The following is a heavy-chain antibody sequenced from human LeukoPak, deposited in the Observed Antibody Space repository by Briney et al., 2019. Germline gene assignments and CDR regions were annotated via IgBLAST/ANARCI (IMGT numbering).Heavy chain of an antibody. CDR3: AKAIAARPDY. J-gene: IGHJ4*02. CDR2: IRYDGSNK. CDR1: GFTFSSYG. Sequence: GGSLRLSCAASGFTFSSYGMHWVRQARGKGLEWVAFIRYDGSNKYYADSVKGRFTISRDNSKNTLYLQMNSLRAEDTAVYYCAKAIAARPDYWGQGTLVTVSS. V-gene: IGHV3-30*02. D-gene: IGHD6-6*01.